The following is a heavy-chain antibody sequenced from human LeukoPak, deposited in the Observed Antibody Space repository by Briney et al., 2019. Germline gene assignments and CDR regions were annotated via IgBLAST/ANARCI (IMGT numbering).Heavy chain of an antibody. CDR3: ARDFYDSSGYYYDY. CDR1: GFTFSSYS. Sequence: TPGGSLRLSCAASGFTFSSYSMNWVRQAPGKGLEWVSSISSSSSYKYYADSVKGRFTISRDNAKNSLYLQMNSLRAEDTAVYYCARDFYDSSGYYYDYWGQGTLVTVSS. CDR2: ISSSSSYK. J-gene: IGHJ4*02. V-gene: IGHV3-21*01. D-gene: IGHD3-22*01.